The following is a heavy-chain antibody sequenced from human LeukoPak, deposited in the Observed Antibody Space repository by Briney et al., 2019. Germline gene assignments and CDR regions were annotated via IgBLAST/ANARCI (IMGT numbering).Heavy chain of an antibody. CDR1: GFTFSSYA. Sequence: GGSLRLSCAASGFTFSSYAMNWVRQAPGKGLEWVSGISGSGGNTYYADSVKGRFTISRDNSKNTLYLQMNSLRAEDTAVYYCAKEYSGSYYSFDYWGQGTLVTVSS. J-gene: IGHJ4*02. D-gene: IGHD1-26*01. CDR2: ISGSGGNT. CDR3: AKEYSGSYYSFDY. V-gene: IGHV3-23*01.